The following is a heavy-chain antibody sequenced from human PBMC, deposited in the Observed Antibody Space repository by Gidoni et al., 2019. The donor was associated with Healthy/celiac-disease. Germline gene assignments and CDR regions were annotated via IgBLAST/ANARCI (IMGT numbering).Heavy chain of an antibody. V-gene: IGHV1-2*02. J-gene: IGHJ6*02. D-gene: IGHD3-3*01. CDR3: ARASVTIFGVVIPEDYYYYGMDV. CDR1: GYTFTGYY. CDR2: INPNSGGT. Sequence: QVQLVQSGAEVKKPGASVKVSCKVSGYTFTGYYMHWVRQAPGQGLEWMGWINPNSGGTNYAQKFQGRVTMTRDTSISTAYMELSRLRSDDTAVYYCARASVTIFGVVIPEDYYYYGMDVWGQGTTVTVSS.